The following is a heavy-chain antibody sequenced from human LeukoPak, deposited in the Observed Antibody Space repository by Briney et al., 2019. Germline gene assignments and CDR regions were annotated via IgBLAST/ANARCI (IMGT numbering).Heavy chain of an antibody. CDR1: GFTFTNYG. D-gene: IGHD3-22*01. CDR3: AKDIYYYDSSGYAFDI. Sequence: GGSLRLSCAAAGFTFTNYGMDWVRQAPGKGLEWVSYISSGSSDIHYADSVKGRFTISRDNSKNTLYLQMNSLRAEDTAVYYCAKDIYYYDSSGYAFDIWGQGTMVTVSS. J-gene: IGHJ3*02. V-gene: IGHV3-21*05. CDR2: ISSGSSDI.